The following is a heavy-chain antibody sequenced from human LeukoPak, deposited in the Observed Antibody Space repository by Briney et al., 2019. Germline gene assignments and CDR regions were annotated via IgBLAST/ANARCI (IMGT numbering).Heavy chain of an antibody. CDR2: IKEDGSQK. Sequence: PGGSLRLSCAASGFTFSTYWMSWVGQAPGKGLEWVANIKEDGSQKNYVDSVKGRFTISRDNAKNSLYLQLSILRAEDTAVYYCARDGVWFGEFYDYWGHGTLVTVSS. D-gene: IGHD3-10*01. CDR1: GFTFSTYW. J-gene: IGHJ4*01. V-gene: IGHV3-7*01. CDR3: ARDGVWFGEFYDY.